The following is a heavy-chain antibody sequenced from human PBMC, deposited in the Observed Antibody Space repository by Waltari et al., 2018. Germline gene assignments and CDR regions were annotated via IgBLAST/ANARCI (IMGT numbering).Heavy chain of an antibody. CDR1: GFTCSIYS. CDR2: ISSSSSTI. V-gene: IGHV3-48*01. CDR3: ARSSWGGWYFDL. J-gene: IGHJ2*01. D-gene: IGHD7-27*01. Sequence: EVQLVESGGGLVQPGGSLSLSCDASGFTCSIYSMNWVRQAPGKGLEWVSYISSSSSTIYYADSVKGRFTISRDNAKNSLYLQVNSLRAEDTAVYYCARSSWGGWYFDLWGRGTLVTVSS.